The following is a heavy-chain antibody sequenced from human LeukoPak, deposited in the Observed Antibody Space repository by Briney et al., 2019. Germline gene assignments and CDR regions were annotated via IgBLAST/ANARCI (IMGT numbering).Heavy chain of an antibody. CDR1: RLTLSNAW. D-gene: IGHD2-2*01. V-gene: IGHV3-15*01. J-gene: IGHJ4*02. CDR2: TKSKTDGGTT. CDR3: TTENYSTSCYYFDY. Sequence: GGSLRLACPAYRLTLSNAWMSWVRQAPGKGLEWVGRTKSKTDGGTTDYAAPVKGRFTISRDDSKNTLYLQMNSLKTEDTAVYYCTTENYSTSCYYFDYWGQGTLVTVSS.